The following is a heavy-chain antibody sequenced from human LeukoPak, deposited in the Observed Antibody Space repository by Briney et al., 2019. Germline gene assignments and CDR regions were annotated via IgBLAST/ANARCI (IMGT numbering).Heavy chain of an antibody. CDR2: ITASGGST. J-gene: IGHJ4*02. D-gene: IGHD3-3*01. V-gene: IGHV3-23*01. Sequence: PGGSLRLSCAASRFTFSSYAMSWVRQTPGKGLEWVSGITASGGSTYHADSVKGRFTISRDNSINTLNLQMNNLRAEDTAIYYCAKALGFWSGYYTPFDYWGQGSSVTVSS. CDR1: RFTFSSYA. CDR3: AKALGFWSGYYTPFDY.